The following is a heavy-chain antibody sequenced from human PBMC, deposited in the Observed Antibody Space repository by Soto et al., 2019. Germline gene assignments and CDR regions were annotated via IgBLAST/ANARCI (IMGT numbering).Heavy chain of an antibody. CDR2: ISSSSSYI. CDR3: ARESWIVSDAFDI. Sequence: EVQLVESGGGLVKPGGSLRLSCAASGFTFSSYSMNWVRQAPGKGLEWVSSISSSSSYIYYADSVKGRFTISRDNAKNSLYLQMNSLRAEDTAVYYCARESWIVSDAFDIWGQGTMVTVSS. V-gene: IGHV3-21*01. D-gene: IGHD3-22*01. CDR1: GFTFSSYS. J-gene: IGHJ3*02.